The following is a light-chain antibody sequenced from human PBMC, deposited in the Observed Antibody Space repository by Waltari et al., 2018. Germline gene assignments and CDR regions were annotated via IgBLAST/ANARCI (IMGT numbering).Light chain of an antibody. CDR2: AAS. CDR3: QQANSFPLT. Sequence: DIQLTQSPSSVSASVCDRVTITCRGSQGISNWLAWDQQKPWKAPKFLIYAASTLQSGFPSRFSGSGTVTEFTLTISSLHPEEFATYYCQQANSFPLTFGGGTKVEIK. V-gene: IGKV1-12*01. J-gene: IGKJ4*01. CDR1: QGISNW.